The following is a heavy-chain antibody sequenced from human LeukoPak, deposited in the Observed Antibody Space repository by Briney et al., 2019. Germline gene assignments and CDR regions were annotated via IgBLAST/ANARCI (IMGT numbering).Heavy chain of an antibody. CDR1: GFTFSSYA. D-gene: IGHD4-11*01. CDR3: AKDLVLAVTTFDY. J-gene: IGHJ4*02. V-gene: IGHV3-23*01. Sequence: GGSLRLSCAASGFTFSSYAMTWVRQAPGKGLELVSAISDSGGSTYYADSVKGRFTISRDNSKNTLYLQMNSLRAEDTAVYYCAKDLVLAVTTFDYWGQGTLVTVSS. CDR2: ISDSGGST.